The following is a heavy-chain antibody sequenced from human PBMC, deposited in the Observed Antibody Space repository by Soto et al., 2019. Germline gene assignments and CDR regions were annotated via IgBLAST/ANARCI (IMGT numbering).Heavy chain of an antibody. CDR1: GGTFSSYA. CDR3: AITMVRGVQTIYYYYGMDV. CDR2: IIPIFGTA. D-gene: IGHD3-10*01. Sequence: SVKVSCKASGGTFSSYAISWVRQAPGHGLEWMGGIIPIFGTANYAQKFQGRVTITADESTSTAYMELSSLRSEDTAVYYCAITMVRGVQTIYYYYGMDVWGQGTTVTVSS. J-gene: IGHJ6*02. V-gene: IGHV1-69*13.